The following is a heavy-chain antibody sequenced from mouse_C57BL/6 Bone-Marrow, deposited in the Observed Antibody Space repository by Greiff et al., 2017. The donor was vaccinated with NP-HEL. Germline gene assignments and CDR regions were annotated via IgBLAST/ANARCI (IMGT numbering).Heavy chain of an antibody. V-gene: IGHV1-82*01. D-gene: IGHD1-1*01. J-gene: IGHJ1*03. CDR2: IYPGDGDT. Sequence: QVQLQQSGPELVKPGASVKISCKASGYAFSSSWMNWVKQRPGKGLEWIGRIYPGDGDTNYNGKFKGKATLTADKSSSTAYMQLSSLTSADSAVYFCARSTVGWYFDDWGTGTTVTVSS. CDR1: GYAFSSSW. CDR3: ARSTVGWYFDD.